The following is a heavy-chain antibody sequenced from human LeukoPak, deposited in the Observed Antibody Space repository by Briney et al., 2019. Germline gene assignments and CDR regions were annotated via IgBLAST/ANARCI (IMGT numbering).Heavy chain of an antibody. CDR3: AKDYTGYFGMDV. CDR2: ISYDGSNK. V-gene: IGHV3-30*18. CDR1: GFIFSIYG. J-gene: IGHJ6*02. Sequence: GGSLRLSCAASGFIFSIYGMHWVRQAPGKGLEWVGVISYDGSNKFYGESVKGRFTISRDNSKNTVYLQVSSLRAEDAAVYYCAKDYTGYFGMDVWGQGTTVIVSS.